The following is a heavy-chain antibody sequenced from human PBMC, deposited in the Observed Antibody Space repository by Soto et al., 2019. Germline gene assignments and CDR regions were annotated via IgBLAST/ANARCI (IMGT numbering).Heavy chain of an antibody. J-gene: IGHJ4*02. CDR3: ARRVDFWSGYHPVYYFDY. Sequence: LGESLKISCKGCGYSFTSYWIGWVRQMPGKGLEWMGIIYPGDSDTRYSPSFQGQVTISADKSISTAYLQWSSLKASDTAMYYCARRVDFWSGYHPVYYFDYWGQGTLVTVSS. CDR1: GYSFTSYW. V-gene: IGHV5-51*01. CDR2: IYPGDSDT. D-gene: IGHD3-3*01.